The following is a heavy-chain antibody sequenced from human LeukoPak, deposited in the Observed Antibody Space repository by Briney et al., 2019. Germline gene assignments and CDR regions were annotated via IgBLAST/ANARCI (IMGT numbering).Heavy chain of an antibody. V-gene: IGHV1-69*01. D-gene: IGHD3-3*01. J-gene: IGHJ5*02. CDR2: IIPIFGTA. CDR3: AREGSAFWSGPTRRNWFDP. Sequence: SVKVSCKASGGTFSSYAISWVRQAPGQGLEWMGGIIPIFGTAKYAQKSQGRVTITADESTSTAYMELRRLRSEDTAVYYCAREGSAFWSGPTRRNWFDPWGQGTLVTVSS. CDR1: GGTFSSYA.